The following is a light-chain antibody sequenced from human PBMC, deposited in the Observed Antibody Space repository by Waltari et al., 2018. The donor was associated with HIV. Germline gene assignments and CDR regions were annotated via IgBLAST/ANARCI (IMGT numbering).Light chain of an antibody. CDR2: QDT. CDR1: ELGSRY. V-gene: IGLV3-1*01. Sequence: SYELTQPPSVSVSPGETASITCSGDELGSRYLSWYQQKPGQSPLLVIYQDTKRPSGIHERFSGANSGNTGTLTISGTQTMDEADYYCQAWGTSNVVFGGGTKLTVL. CDR3: QAWGTSNVV. J-gene: IGLJ2*01.